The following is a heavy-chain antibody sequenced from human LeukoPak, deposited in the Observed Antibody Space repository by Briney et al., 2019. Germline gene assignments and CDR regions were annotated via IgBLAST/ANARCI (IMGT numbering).Heavy chain of an antibody. CDR3: ARLVNPGY. CDR1: GGSFSGNY. CDR2: INHSGST. Sequence: SETLSLTCGVYGGSFSGNYWSWIRQPPGKGLEWIGEINHSGSTNYNPSLKSRVTISVDTSKNQFSLKLSSVTAADTAVYYCARLVNPGYWGQGTLVTVSS. J-gene: IGHJ4*02. V-gene: IGHV4-34*01.